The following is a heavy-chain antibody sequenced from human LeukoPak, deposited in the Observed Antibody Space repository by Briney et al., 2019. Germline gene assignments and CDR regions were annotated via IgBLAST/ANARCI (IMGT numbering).Heavy chain of an antibody. D-gene: IGHD6-13*01. J-gene: IGHJ3*02. Sequence: SVKVSCKASRDTFSTYGLSWVRQAPGQGLEWMGGIIPMFGTANYAQKFQGRVTITADESTTAAYMKMSSLRSEDTAVYYCARLAAAGPGGAFDIWGQGTMVTVSS. CDR1: RDTFSTYG. CDR2: IIPMFGTA. V-gene: IGHV1-69*13. CDR3: ARLAAAGPGGAFDI.